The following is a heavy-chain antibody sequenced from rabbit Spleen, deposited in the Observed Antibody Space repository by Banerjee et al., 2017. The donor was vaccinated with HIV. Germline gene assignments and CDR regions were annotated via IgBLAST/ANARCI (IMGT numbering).Heavy chain of an antibody. CDR1: GFSFSSSDY. Sequence: QSLEESGGDLVKPGASLTLTCTASGFSFSSSDYMCWVRQAPGKGLEWISCIAGSSSGFTYSATWASGRFTCSKTSSTTVTLQMTSLTVADTATYFCARGSAAMTLVITGFYLNLWGPGTLVTVS. V-gene: IGHV1S40*01. J-gene: IGHJ4*01. D-gene: IGHD2-1*01. CDR2: IAGSSSGFT. CDR3: ARGSAAMTLVITGFYLNL.